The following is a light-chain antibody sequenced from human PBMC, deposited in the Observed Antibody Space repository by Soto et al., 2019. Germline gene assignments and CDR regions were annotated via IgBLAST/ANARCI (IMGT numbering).Light chain of an antibody. CDR2: GAS. CDR3: HQYNDWPRT. V-gene: IGKV3-15*01. Sequence: RVMTPSPATLSVSPGERATLSCRASQSVSSNLAWYQQTPGQAPRLLIYGASTRATGIPVRFSGSGSGTEFTLTISSLQSEDFAVYYCHQYNDWPRTFGQGTKVDIK. CDR1: QSVSSN. J-gene: IGKJ1*01.